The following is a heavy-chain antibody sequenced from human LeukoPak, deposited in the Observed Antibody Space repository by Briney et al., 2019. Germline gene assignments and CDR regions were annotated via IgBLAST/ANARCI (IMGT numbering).Heavy chain of an antibody. CDR2: INHSGST. CDR3: ARKGDFWSGYRSYWYFDL. J-gene: IGHJ2*01. Sequence: SETLSLTCAVYGGSFSGYYWSWIRQPPGKGLEWIGEINHSGSTNYNPSLKSRVTISVDTSKNQLSLKLSSVTAADTAVYYCARKGDFWSGYRSYWYFDLWGRGTLVTVSS. V-gene: IGHV4-34*01. CDR1: GGSFSGYY. D-gene: IGHD3-3*01.